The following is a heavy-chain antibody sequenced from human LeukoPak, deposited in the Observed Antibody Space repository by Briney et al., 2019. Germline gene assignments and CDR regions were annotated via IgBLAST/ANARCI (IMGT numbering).Heavy chain of an antibody. V-gene: IGHV3-74*01. CDR1: GFPFSNYW. Sequence: GGSLRLSCAASGFPFSNYWMHWVRQAPGRGLVWVSRVNSDGSTTNYADSVKGRFTISRDNAENTLYMRMNSLRPEDTAVYYCARGYYSSSRFDSWGQGTLVTVSS. J-gene: IGHJ4*02. CDR3: ARGYYSSSRFDS. D-gene: IGHD6-13*01. CDR2: VNSDGSTT.